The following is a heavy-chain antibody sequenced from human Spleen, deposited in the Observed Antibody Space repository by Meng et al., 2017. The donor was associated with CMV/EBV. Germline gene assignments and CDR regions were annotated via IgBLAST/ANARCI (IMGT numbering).Heavy chain of an antibody. CDR1: GSTFGSYA. CDR2: FNPMFGTA. V-gene: IGHV1-69*05. CDR3: ARGNIEGAIGENWFDP. Sequence: SVKVSCKASGSTFGSYAITWVRQAPGQGLEWMGGFNPMFGTANYIQKFQGRVTITTDESTSTAYMEVNGLRSEDTAVYYCARGNIEGAIGENWFDPWGQGTLVTVSS. J-gene: IGHJ5*02. D-gene: IGHD1-26*01.